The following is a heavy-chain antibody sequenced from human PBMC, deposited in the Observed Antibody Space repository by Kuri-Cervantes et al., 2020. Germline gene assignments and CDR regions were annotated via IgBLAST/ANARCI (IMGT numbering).Heavy chain of an antibody. D-gene: IGHD1-14*01. CDR1: GFTFSSYG. V-gene: IGHV1-46*01. CDR2: INPSGGST. CDR3: ASLAGNPPGTYYYYYMDV. Sequence: GESLKISCAASGFTFSSYGMHWVRQAPGKGLEWVGIINPSGGSTSYAQKFQGRVTMTRDTSTSTVYMELSSLRSEDTAVYYCASLAGNPPGTYYYYYMDVWGKGTTVTVSS. J-gene: IGHJ6*03.